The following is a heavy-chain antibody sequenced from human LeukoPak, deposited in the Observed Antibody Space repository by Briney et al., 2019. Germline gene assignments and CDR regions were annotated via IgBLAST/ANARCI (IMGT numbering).Heavy chain of an antibody. V-gene: IGHV3-30*18. D-gene: IGHD3-22*01. J-gene: IGHJ4*02. CDR1: GFTFSSYG. CDR3: AKDLGSSGYLDY. CDR2: ISYDGSNK. Sequence: GRSLRLSCAASGFTFSSYGMHWVRQAPGKGLEWVAVISYDGSNKYYADSVKGRFTISRDNSKNTLYLQMNSLRAGDTAVYYCAKDLGSSGYLDYWGQGTLVTVSS.